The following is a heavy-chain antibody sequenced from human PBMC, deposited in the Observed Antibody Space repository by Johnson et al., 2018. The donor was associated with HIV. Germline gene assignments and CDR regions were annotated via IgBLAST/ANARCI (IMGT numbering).Heavy chain of an antibody. CDR1: GFTFSDYY. V-gene: IGHV3-11*04. Sequence: QVQLVESGGGVVRPGGSLRLSCAASGFTFSDYYMTWIRQAPGKGLECVSYITSSGSTLYYADSVQGRFTHSRDNSKNTRYLQMNSLRVEDTAVYYCAKGDDYYDSSGYYRQGAFDIWGQGTMVTVSS. J-gene: IGHJ3*02. CDR2: ITSSGSTL. D-gene: IGHD3-22*01. CDR3: AKGDDYYDSSGYYRQGAFDI.